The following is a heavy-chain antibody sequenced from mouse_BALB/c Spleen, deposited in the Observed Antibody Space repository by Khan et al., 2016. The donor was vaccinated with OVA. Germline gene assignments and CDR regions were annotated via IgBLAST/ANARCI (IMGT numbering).Heavy chain of an antibody. CDR2: ISSDGDYT. Sequence: EVQVVESGGDLVKSGGSLKLSCAASGFTFSPYSMSWVRQTPDKRLEWVATISSDGDYTYYPDSVKGRFNISRDNAKNTLYLQMSSLKSEDTAIYYCATHLTGSFAYWGQGTLVTVSA. CDR1: GFTFSPYS. V-gene: IGHV5-6*01. D-gene: IGHD4-1*01. J-gene: IGHJ3*01. CDR3: ATHLTGSFAY.